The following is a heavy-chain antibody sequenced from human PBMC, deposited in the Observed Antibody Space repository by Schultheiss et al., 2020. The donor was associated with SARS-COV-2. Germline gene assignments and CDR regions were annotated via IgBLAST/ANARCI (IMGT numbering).Heavy chain of an antibody. J-gene: IGHJ4*02. V-gene: IGHV3-48*02. CDR1: GFTFSSYS. Sequence: GESLKISCAASGFTFSSYSMNWVRQAPGKGLEWVSYISSSSSTIYYADSVKGRFTISRDNAKNSLYLQMNSLRDEDTAVYYCARAQSYGGNSGRYFDYWGQGTLVTVSS. CDR2: ISSSSSTI. D-gene: IGHD4-23*01. CDR3: ARAQSYGGNSGRYFDY.